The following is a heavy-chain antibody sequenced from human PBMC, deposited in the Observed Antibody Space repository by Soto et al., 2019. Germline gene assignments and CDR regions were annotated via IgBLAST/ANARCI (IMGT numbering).Heavy chain of an antibody. V-gene: IGHV3-21*01. CDR3: ARENFCTNGVCDPMYYYYYYYMDV. D-gene: IGHD2-8*01. CDR1: GFTFSSYS. CDR2: ISSSSSYI. J-gene: IGHJ6*03. Sequence: GSLRLSCAASGFTFSSYSMNWVRQAPGKGLEWVSSISSSSSYIYYADSVKGRFTISRDNAKNSLYLQMNSLRAEDTAVYYCARENFCTNGVCDPMYYYYYYYMDVWGKGTTVTVSS.